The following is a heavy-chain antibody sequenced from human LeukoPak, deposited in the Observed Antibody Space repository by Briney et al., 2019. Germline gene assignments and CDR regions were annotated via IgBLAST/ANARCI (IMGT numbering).Heavy chain of an antibody. J-gene: IGHJ4*02. CDR1: GVSISSGDYY. V-gene: IGHV4-30-4*08. CDR3: ARVYIVGATTLDY. Sequence: SETLSLTCTVSGVSISSGDYYWSWIRQPPGKCLEWIGYIYYSGSTYYNPSLKSRVTISVDTSKNQFSLKLSSVTAADTAVYYCARVYIVGATTLDYWGQGTLVTVSS. D-gene: IGHD1-26*01. CDR2: IYYSGST.